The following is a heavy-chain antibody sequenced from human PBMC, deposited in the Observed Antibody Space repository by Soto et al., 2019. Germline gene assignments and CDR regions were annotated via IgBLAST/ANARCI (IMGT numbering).Heavy chain of an antibody. V-gene: IGHV3-74*01. J-gene: IGHJ6*03. Sequence: EVQLVESGGGLVQPGGSLRLSCAASGFIFSNSWMHWVRQAPGKGLVWVSRINSGGSSTDYADSVKGRFTFSRDNAKNTLCLQMSRLRAEDTALYYCAGDWIGPVNSGYYHHNMDVWGQGTTVTVSS. CDR2: INSGGSST. CDR3: AGDWIGPVNSGYYHHNMDV. D-gene: IGHD3-3*01. CDR1: GFIFSNSW.